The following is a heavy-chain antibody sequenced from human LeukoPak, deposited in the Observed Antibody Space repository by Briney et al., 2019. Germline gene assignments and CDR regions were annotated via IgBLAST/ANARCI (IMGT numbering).Heavy chain of an antibody. CDR3: ATDLPGYCSGGSCYSSRWFDP. V-gene: IGHV1-24*01. CDR2: FDPEDGET. D-gene: IGHD2-15*01. CDR1: GYTLTELS. Sequence: ASVKVSCKVSGYTLTELSMHWVRQAPGKGLEWMGGFDPEDGETIYAQKFQGRGTMTEDTSTDTAYMELSSLRSEDTAVYYCATDLPGYCSGGSCYSSRWFDPWGQGTLVTVSS. J-gene: IGHJ5*02.